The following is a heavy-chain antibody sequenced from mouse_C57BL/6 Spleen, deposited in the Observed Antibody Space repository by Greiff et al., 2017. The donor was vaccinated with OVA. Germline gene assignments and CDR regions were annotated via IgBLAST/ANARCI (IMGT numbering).Heavy chain of an antibody. J-gene: IGHJ2*01. D-gene: IGHD1-1*01. V-gene: IGHV5-17*01. CDR3: ARPGYGSSYGYFDY. Sequence: EVMLVESGGGLVKPGGSLKLSCAASGFTFSDYGMHWVRQAPEKGLEWVAYISSGSSTIYYADTVKGRFTISRDNAKNTLFLQMTSRRSEDTAMYYCARPGYGSSYGYFDYWGQGTTLTVSS. CDR1: GFTFSDYG. CDR2: ISSGSSTI.